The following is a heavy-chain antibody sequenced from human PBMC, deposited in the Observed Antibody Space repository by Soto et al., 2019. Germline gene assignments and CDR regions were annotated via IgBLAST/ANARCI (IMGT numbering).Heavy chain of an antibody. Sequence: GGSLRLSCAASGFTFSSYWMSWVRQAPGKGLEWVANIKQDGSEKYYVDSVKGRFTISRDNAKNSLYLQMNSLRAEDTAVYYCARDTEYDDYGFDYWGQGTLVTVSS. CDR2: IKQDGSEK. D-gene: IGHD4-17*01. V-gene: IGHV3-7*01. J-gene: IGHJ4*02. CDR3: ARDTEYDDYGFDY. CDR1: GFTFSSYW.